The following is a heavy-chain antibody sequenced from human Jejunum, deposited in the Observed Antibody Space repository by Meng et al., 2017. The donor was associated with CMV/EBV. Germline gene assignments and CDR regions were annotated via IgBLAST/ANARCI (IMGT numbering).Heavy chain of an antibody. J-gene: IGHJ4*02. V-gene: IGHV3-23*01. D-gene: IGHD3-10*01. CDR1: GFTFTKLG. Sequence: LTLSCAASGFTFTKLGTGWVREAPGKGLECVSSLSANGGSTFYADSVKSRFTISRDNSKDTLSLQMNSLGAEDMAVYCCAKDWVRFDSWGQGTLVTVSS. CDR3: AKDWVRFDS. CDR2: LSANGGST.